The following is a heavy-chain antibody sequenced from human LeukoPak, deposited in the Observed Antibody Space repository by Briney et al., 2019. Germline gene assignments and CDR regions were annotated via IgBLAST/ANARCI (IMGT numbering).Heavy chain of an antibody. J-gene: IGHJ4*02. V-gene: IGHV4-31*11. Sequence: SETLSLTCAVSGGSISSGGYSWSWIRQHPGKGLEWIGYIYYSGSTYYNPSLKSRGTISVDTSKNQFSLKLRSVTAADTAVYYCARANYYDGGYLPVVYPSDYWGQGILVTVSS. CDR3: ARANYYDGGYLPVVYPSDY. D-gene: IGHD3-22*01. CDR2: IYYSGST. CDR1: GGSISSGGYS.